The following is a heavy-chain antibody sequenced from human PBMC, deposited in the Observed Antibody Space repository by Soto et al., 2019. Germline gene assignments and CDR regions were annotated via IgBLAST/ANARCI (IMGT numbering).Heavy chain of an antibody. CDR2: IHNSGNT. CDR3: ARLQYTVVTPIDM. V-gene: IGHV4-59*01. D-gene: IGHD2-21*02. CDR1: SGSIRTSY. Sequence: QVQLQESGPGLVEPSETLSLTCTVPSGSIRTSYWTWIRQFPGKRLEWIAHIHNSGNTNSNPSLKSRVTISMDTSKNQISLRLTSVTAADTAMYYCARLQYTVVTPIDMWGQGTMVTVSS. J-gene: IGHJ3*02.